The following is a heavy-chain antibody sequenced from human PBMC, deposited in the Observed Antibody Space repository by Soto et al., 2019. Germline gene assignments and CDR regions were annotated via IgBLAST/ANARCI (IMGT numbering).Heavy chain of an antibody. V-gene: IGHV4-31*03. D-gene: IGHD3-22*01. CDR2: IYYSGST. Sequence: SETLSLTCTVSGGSISSGGYYWSWIRQHPGKGLEWIGYIYYSGSTYYNPSLKSRVTISVDTSKNQFSLKLSSVTAADTAVYYCARARYYYDSSGYLSPFDYWGQGTLVTVSS. J-gene: IGHJ4*02. CDR1: GGSISSGGYY. CDR3: ARARYYYDSSGYLSPFDY.